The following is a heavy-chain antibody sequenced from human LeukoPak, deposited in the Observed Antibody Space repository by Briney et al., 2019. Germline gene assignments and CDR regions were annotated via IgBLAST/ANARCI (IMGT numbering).Heavy chain of an antibody. J-gene: IGHJ5*01. CDR1: GFTFSSYW. CDR2: INNDGTLT. V-gene: IGHV3-74*01. Sequence: GGSLRLSCAASGFTFSSYWVHWVRQAPGQGLVWVSRINNDGTLTNYAGSVKGRFTISRDNAKNTLYLQMNSPRAEDTAVYYCARAPQQLVPKWFDSWGQGTLVTVSS. D-gene: IGHD6-13*01. CDR3: ARAPQQLVPKWFDS.